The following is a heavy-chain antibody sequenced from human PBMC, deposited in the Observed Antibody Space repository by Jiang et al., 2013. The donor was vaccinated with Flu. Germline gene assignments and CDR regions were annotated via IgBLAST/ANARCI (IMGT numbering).Heavy chain of an antibody. Sequence: SLTCTVSGGSISSSSYYWGWIRQTPGKGLEWIGSIYYSGSTYYHPSLKSRVTISVDTSSTQFSLKLTSVTAADTAVYYCARHLGAYYYVMDVWGQGTTVTVSS. CDR2: IYYSGST. CDR1: GGSISSSSYY. V-gene: IGHV4-39*01. D-gene: IGHD3-10*01. CDR3: ARHLGAYYYVMDV. J-gene: IGHJ6*02.